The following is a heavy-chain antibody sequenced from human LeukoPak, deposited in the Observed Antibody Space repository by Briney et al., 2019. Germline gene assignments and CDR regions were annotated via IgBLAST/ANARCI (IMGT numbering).Heavy chain of an antibody. D-gene: IGHD3-22*01. CDR1: GITLSNYG. Sequence: GGSLRLSCAVSGITLSNYGISWVRQAPGKGLEWVADISDSGGRTNYADSVKGRFTISRANPRNTLYLQMTSLRAEDTAVYFCAKRGVVIRVILVGFHKEAYYFDSWGQGALVTVSS. J-gene: IGHJ4*02. CDR3: AKRGVVIRVILVGFHKEAYYFDS. V-gene: IGHV3-23*01. CDR2: ISDSGGRT.